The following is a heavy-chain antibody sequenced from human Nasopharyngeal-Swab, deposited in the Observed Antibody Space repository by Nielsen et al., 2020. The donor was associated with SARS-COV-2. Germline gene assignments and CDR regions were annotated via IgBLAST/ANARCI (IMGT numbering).Heavy chain of an antibody. CDR2: FDPEDGQT. J-gene: IGHJ6*03. Sequence: ASVKVSCKVYGYLLSELSMHWVRQAPGKGLEWMGGFDPEDGQTIYAQNFQGRVTMTEDTSTDTAYMELSSLRSDDTAVYYCATSAASSQRGHYYYYYMDVWGKGATVTVYS. CDR3: ATSAASSQRGHYYYYYMDV. CDR1: GYLLSELS. V-gene: IGHV1-24*01.